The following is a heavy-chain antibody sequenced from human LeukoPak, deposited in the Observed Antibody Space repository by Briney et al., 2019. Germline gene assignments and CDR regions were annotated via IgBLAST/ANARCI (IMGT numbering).Heavy chain of an antibody. D-gene: IGHD2-15*01. CDR3: ARVALGYCSGGSCYVNYYYYYGMDV. J-gene: IGHJ6*02. Sequence: ASVKVSCKASGYTFTSYGISWVRQAPGQGLEWMGWISAYNGNTNYAQKLQGRVTMTTDTSTSTAYMELRSLRSDDTAVYYCARVALGYCSGGSCYVNYYYYYGMDVWGQGTLVTVSS. CDR2: ISAYNGNT. V-gene: IGHV1-18*01. CDR1: GYTFTSYG.